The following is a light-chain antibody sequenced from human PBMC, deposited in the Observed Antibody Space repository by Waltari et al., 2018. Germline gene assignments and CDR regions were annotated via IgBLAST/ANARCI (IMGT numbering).Light chain of an antibody. Sequence: QSALTPPPSASGSPGQSVTIPCTGPSSAVGAYDSVSWYQHHPDKAPKLIIFEVNKWPSGVPDRFSGSKSGNTASLTVSGLQAEDEADYYCSSYAGTDNFVVFGGGTKLTVL. V-gene: IGLV2-8*01. J-gene: IGLJ2*01. CDR2: EVN. CDR3: SSYAGTDNFVV. CDR1: SSAVGAYDS.